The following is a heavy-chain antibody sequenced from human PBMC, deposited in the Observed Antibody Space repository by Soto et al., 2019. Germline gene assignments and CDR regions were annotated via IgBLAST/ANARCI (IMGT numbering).Heavy chain of an antibody. J-gene: IGHJ6*02. CDR1: RDTFTSYY. D-gene: IGHD3-22*01. CDR3: ARVFQSPWDYDSSGYYPAYYYYGMDV. CDR2: INPHGGST. V-gene: IGHV1-46*01. Sequence: ASVKVSCKAPRDTFTSYYINWVRQAPGQGLEWMGVINPHGGSTAYAQKFKGRVTLTRDTSASTVYMELRSLRSDDTAVYYCARVFQSPWDYDSSGYYPAYYYYGMDVWGQGTTVTVSS.